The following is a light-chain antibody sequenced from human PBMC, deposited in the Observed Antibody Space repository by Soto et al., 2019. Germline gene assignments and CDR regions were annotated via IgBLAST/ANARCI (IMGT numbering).Light chain of an antibody. CDR2: GAS. CDR1: QSISSSY. V-gene: IGKV3-20*01. J-gene: IGKJ1*01. Sequence: EIVLTQSTGTLSLSPGERATLSCRASQSISSSYLAWYQQKPGQAPRLLVYGASSRATGIPDRFSGSGSGTDLTLTISRLEPEDFALYYCQQYSSTFWTFGQGTKVEIK. CDR3: QQYSSTFWT.